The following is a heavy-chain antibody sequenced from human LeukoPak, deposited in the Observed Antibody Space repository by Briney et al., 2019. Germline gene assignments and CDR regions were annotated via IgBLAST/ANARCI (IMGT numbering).Heavy chain of an antibody. D-gene: IGHD3-10*01. CDR2: IYTSGST. Sequence: SETLSLTCTVSGGSISSGSYYWSWIRQPAGKGLEWIGRIYTSGSTNYNPSLKSRVTISVDTSKNQFSLKLTSVTAADTAVYYCARTRYYYNSRSYGAPYYFDYWGQGTLVTVSS. V-gene: IGHV4-61*02. J-gene: IGHJ4*02. CDR1: GGSISSGSYY. CDR3: ARTRYYYNSRSYGAPYYFDY.